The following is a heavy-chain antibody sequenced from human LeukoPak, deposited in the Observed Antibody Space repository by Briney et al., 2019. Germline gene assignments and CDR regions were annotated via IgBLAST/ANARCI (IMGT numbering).Heavy chain of an antibody. J-gene: IGHJ3*02. CDR3: AVNSTKHTFNI. D-gene: IGHD5/OR15-5a*01. CDR2: IYYSGST. V-gene: IGHV4-59*08. Sequence: SETLSLTCTGSGGSISRYDWSWIRQSPVKGLDWIGSIYYSGSTNYNPSLNSRVSISVDTAKNQFSLDLSSVTAADTAVYYCAVNSTKHTFNIWGQGTMVTVSS. CDR1: GGSISRYD.